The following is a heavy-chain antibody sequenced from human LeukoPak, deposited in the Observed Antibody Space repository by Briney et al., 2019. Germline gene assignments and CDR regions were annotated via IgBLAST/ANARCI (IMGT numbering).Heavy chain of an antibody. V-gene: IGHV3-30*04. CDR1: GFTFSSYA. J-gene: IGHJ6*03. Sequence: GGSLRLSCAASGFTFSSYAMHWVRQAPGKGLEWVAVISYDGSNKYYADSVKGRFTLSRDNSKNTLYLQMNNLRAEDTAVYYCARGQRAHVEWSSYMDVWGKGTTVTVSS. D-gene: IGHD3-3*01. CDR2: ISYDGSNK. CDR3: ARGQRAHVEWSSYMDV.